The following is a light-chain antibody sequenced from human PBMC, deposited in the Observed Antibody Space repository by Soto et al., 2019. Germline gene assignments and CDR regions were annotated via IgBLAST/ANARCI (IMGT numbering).Light chain of an antibody. Sequence: QSALTHPASGSRSPGQSITISCTGTSSDVGGYNYVSWYQQHPGKAPKLMIYEVSNRPSGVSNRFSGSKSGNTASLTISGLQAEDEADYYCSPYTSSSTRVFGTGTKVTVL. J-gene: IGLJ1*01. CDR3: SPYTSSSTRV. CDR2: EVS. CDR1: SSDVGGYNY. V-gene: IGLV2-14*01.